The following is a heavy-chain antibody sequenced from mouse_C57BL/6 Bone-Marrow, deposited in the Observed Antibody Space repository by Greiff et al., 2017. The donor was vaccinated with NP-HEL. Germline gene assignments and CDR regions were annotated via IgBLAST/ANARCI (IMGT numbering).Heavy chain of an antibody. D-gene: IGHD3-2*02. CDR3: TRRVSSGPFDY. V-gene: IGHV1-15*01. CDR1: GYTFTDYE. CDR2: LDPATGGT. Sequence: QVQLQQSGAELVRPGASVTLSCKASGYTFTDYELHWVKQTPVHGLEWIGALDPATGGTAYNPKLKGKAILTADKSSSTAYMELRSLTSEDSAVYYCTRRVSSGPFDYWGQGTTLTVSS. J-gene: IGHJ2*01.